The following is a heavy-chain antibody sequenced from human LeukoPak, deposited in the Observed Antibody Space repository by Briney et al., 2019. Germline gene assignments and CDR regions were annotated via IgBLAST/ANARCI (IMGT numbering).Heavy chain of an antibody. J-gene: IGHJ6*02. V-gene: IGHV3-7*05. D-gene: IGHD3-10*01. Sequence: GGSLRLSCGASGFTFSSYWMSWVRQAPGKGLEWVANIKEDGSEKYYVDSVKGRFTISRDNAKRSVYLQMNSLRAEDTAVYYCARESGLVRGVYYYYGMDVWGQGTTVTVSS. CDR2: IKEDGSEK. CDR3: ARESGLVRGVYYYYGMDV. CDR1: GFTFSSYW.